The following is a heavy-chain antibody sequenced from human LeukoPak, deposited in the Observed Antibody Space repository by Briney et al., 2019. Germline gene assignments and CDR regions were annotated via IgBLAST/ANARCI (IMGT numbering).Heavy chain of an antibody. V-gene: IGHV3-23*01. CDR2: INDNGAGT. D-gene: IGHD3-22*01. Sequence: GGSLRLSCAASGFTFSSYAMSWVRQAPGKGLKWVSTINDNGAGTYYADSVKGRFTISRDNSYNTVSLQMNSLRAEDTAVYYCAKGASLITMIVVVEYFDYWGQGTLVTVSS. CDR3: AKGASLITMIVVVEYFDY. J-gene: IGHJ4*02. CDR1: GFTFSSYA.